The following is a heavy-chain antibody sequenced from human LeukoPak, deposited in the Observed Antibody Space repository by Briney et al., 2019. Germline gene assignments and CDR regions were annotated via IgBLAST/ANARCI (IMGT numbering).Heavy chain of an antibody. CDR2: IYYSGST. Sequence: PSETLSLTCTVSGGSISSYYWSWIGQPPGKGLEWIGYIYYSGSTNYNPSLKSRVTISVDTSKNQFALKLSSVTAADTAVYYCASHGIAAAGFAEYFQHWGQGTLVTVSS. J-gene: IGHJ1*01. D-gene: IGHD6-13*01. CDR1: GGSISSYY. CDR3: ASHGIAAAGFAEYFQH. V-gene: IGHV4-59*01.